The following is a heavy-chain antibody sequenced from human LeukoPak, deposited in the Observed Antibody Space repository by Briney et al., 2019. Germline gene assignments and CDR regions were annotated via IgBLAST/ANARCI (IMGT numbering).Heavy chain of an antibody. CDR2: IKSKTDGGTT. CDR3: TTDESAYGGWGFFEY. J-gene: IGHJ4*02. Sequence: PGGSLRLSCAASGFSFSDAWMSWVRQAPGKGLEWVGRIKSKTDGGTTDYAAPVKGRFTISRDDSKNTLYLQMNSLKTEDTAVYYCTTDESAYGGWGFFEYWGQGTLVTVSS. V-gene: IGHV3-15*01. D-gene: IGHD4-23*01. CDR1: GFSFSDAW.